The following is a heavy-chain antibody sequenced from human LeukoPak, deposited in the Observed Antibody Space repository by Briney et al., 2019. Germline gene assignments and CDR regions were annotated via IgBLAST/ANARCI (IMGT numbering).Heavy chain of an antibody. Sequence: SSETLSLTCTVSGYSINSGYYWGWIRQPPGKGLEWIGSMYHSGSTYYNPSLKSRVSISVDTSKDQFSLKLSSVTAADTAVYYCARDARVGTRYFDYWGQGTLVTVSS. D-gene: IGHD4-23*01. CDR1: GYSINSGYY. CDR2: MYHSGST. J-gene: IGHJ4*02. V-gene: IGHV4-38-2*02. CDR3: ARDARVGTRYFDY.